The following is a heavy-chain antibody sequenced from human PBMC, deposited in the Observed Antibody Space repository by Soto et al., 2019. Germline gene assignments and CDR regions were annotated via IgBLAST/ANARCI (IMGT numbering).Heavy chain of an antibody. D-gene: IGHD6-13*01. CDR1: GGSISSGDYY. CDR2: IYYSGIT. J-gene: IGHJ6*02. Sequence: SETLSLTCTVSGGSISSGDYYWSGIGHPPGKGLEWIGYIYYSGITYYNPSLKSRVTISVDTSKNQFSLKLSSVTAADTAVYYCASAGPYYYYGMDVWGQGTTVTVSS. V-gene: IGHV4-30-4*01. CDR3: ASAGPYYYYGMDV.